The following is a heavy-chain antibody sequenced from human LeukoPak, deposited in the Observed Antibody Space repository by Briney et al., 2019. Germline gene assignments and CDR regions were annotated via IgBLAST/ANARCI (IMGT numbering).Heavy chain of an antibody. D-gene: IGHD6-19*01. CDR3: AREGSGWYQYYFDY. Sequence: GGSLRLSCAASGFTFSSYGMSWIRQAPGKGLEWVSYISSSGSTIYYADSVKGRFTISRDNAKNSLYLQMNSLRAEDTAVYYCAREGSGWYQYYFDYWGQGTLVTVSS. CDR1: GFTFSSYG. V-gene: IGHV3-48*04. J-gene: IGHJ4*02. CDR2: ISSSGSTI.